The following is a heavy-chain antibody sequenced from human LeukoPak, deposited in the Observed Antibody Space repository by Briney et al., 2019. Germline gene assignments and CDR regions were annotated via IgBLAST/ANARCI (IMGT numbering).Heavy chain of an antibody. J-gene: IGHJ4*02. CDR3: ARGGFFGDCDY. Sequence: SETLSLTCTVSGYSISSGYYWSWIRQPAGKGLEWIGHIYSGGSTNYNPSLKSRVTMSVDTSRNQFSLNLSSVTAADTAVYYCARGGFFGDCDYWGQGTLVTVSS. V-gene: IGHV4-61*09. CDR2: IYSGGST. CDR1: GYSISSGYY. D-gene: IGHD3-10*01.